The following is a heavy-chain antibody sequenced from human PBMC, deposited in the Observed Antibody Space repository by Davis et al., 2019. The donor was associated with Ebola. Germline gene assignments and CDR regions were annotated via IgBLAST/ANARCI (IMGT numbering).Heavy chain of an antibody. CDR1: GFTLSSYW. V-gene: IGHV3-74*01. CDR2: INSDGGST. Sequence: GESLKISCAASGFTLSSYWMHWVRQAPGKGLVWVSRINSDGGSTNYVDSVKGRFTISRDNAKNTVYLQMNSLGVEDTAVYYCARLAYSSSRLDYYGMDVWGQGTTVTVSS. CDR3: ARLAYSSSRLDYYGMDV. D-gene: IGHD6-13*01. J-gene: IGHJ6*02.